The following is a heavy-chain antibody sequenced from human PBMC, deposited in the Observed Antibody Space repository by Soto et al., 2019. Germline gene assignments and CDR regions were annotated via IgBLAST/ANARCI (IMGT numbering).Heavy chain of an antibody. CDR3: ARTSTVTSEFDF. CDR1: GYIFTSFG. Sequence: GASVKVSCKASGYIFTSFGITWVRQAPGQGLEWMGWITTYNGNTKYVQKLQGRVTMTTDTSTSTTYMELRSLRSDDTAVYYCARTSTVTSEFDFWGQGTLVTVSS. V-gene: IGHV1-18*01. CDR2: ITTYNGNT. J-gene: IGHJ4*02. D-gene: IGHD4-17*01.